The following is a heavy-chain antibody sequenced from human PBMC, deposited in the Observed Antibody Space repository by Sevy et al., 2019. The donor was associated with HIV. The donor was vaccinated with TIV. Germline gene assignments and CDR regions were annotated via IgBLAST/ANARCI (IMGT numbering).Heavy chain of an antibody. Sequence: ASVKVSCRASGYTFSNYGFSWVRQAPGQGLEWMGWISPYNDNTYYAQSFQDRVTMTTDTSTTTAYMELGSLRSDDTAVYYRARVGFCSDGSCRLFDFWGQGTLVTVSS. CDR2: ISPYNDNT. V-gene: IGHV1-18*01. D-gene: IGHD2-15*01. J-gene: IGHJ4*02. CDR1: GYTFSNYG. CDR3: ARVGFCSDGSCRLFDF.